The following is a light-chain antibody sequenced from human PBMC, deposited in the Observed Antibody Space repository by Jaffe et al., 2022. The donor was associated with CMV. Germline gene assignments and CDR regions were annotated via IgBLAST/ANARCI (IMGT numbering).Light chain of an antibody. CDR1: NIGSKS. CDR3: QVWDSSSDQEVV. Sequence: SYVLTQPPSVSVAPGKTARITCGGNNIGSKSVHWYQQKPGQAPVLVIYYDSDRPSGIPERFSGSNSGNTATLTISRVEAGDEADYYCQVWDSSSDQEVVFGGGTKLTVL. CDR2: YDS. V-gene: IGLV3-21*04. J-gene: IGLJ2*01.